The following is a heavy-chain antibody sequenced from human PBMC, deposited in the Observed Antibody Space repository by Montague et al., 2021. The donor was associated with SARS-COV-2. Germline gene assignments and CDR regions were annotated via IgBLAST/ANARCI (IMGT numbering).Heavy chain of an antibody. J-gene: IGHJ5*02. Sequence: SETLSLTCTVSGYSISSGYYWGWIRQPPGKGLEWIGSIYHSGSTYYNPSLKSRVTISVDTSKNQFSLKLSSVTAADTAVDYCARDCYDYGSGSYQRWFDPWGQGTLVTVSS. D-gene: IGHD3-10*01. CDR1: GYSISSGYY. CDR3: ARDCYDYGSGSYQRWFDP. V-gene: IGHV4-38-2*02. CDR2: IYHSGST.